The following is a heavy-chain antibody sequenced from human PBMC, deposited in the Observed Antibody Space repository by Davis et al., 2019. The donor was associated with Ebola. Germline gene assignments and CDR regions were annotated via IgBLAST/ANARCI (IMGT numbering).Heavy chain of an antibody. CDR2: IIPILGIA. Sequence: AASVKVSCKASGGTFSSYAISWARQAPGQGLEWMGRIIPILGIANYAQKFQGRVTITADKSTSTAYMELSSLRSEDTAVYYCARGSPTYYYGSGSYEGGWFDPWGQGTLVTVSS. CDR3: ARGSPTYYYGSGSYEGGWFDP. D-gene: IGHD3-10*01. J-gene: IGHJ5*02. CDR1: GGTFSSYA. V-gene: IGHV1-69*04.